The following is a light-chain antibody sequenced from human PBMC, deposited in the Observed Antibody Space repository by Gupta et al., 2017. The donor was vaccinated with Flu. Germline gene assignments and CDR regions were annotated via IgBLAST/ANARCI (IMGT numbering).Light chain of an antibody. Sequence: KVTISSSGSSSNMENNYVSWYQQLPGTAPKLLIYENSKRPSGIPDRFSGSKSDTSATLGITGLQTGDEADYYCGTWDSSLSAWVFGGGTKLTVL. CDR3: GTWDSSLSAWV. V-gene: IGLV1-51*01. CDR2: ENS. J-gene: IGLJ3*02. CDR1: SSNMENNY.